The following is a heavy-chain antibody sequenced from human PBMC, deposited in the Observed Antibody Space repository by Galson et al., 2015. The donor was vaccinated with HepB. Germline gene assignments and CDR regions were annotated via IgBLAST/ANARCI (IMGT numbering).Heavy chain of an antibody. CDR3: ARVNYDILTGYSH. Sequence: SLRLSCAASGFTFSDYYMSWIRQAPGKGLEWVSYISSSSSYTNYADSVKGRFTISRDNAKNSLYLQMNSLRAEDTAVYCCARVNYDILTGYSHWGQGTLVTVSS. J-gene: IGHJ4*02. V-gene: IGHV3-11*05. CDR1: GFTFSDYY. CDR2: ISSSSSYT. D-gene: IGHD3-9*01.